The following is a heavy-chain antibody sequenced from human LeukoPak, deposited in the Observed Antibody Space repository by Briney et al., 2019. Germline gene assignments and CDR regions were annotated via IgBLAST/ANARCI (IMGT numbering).Heavy chain of an antibody. Sequence: GGSLRLSCAASGFTFSSYAMSWVRQAPGKGLEWVSAISGSGGSTYYADSVKGRFTISRDNSKNTLYLQMNSLRAEDTAVYYCAKDYYSGSSGLNWFDHWGQGTLVTVSS. J-gene: IGHJ5*02. V-gene: IGHV3-23*01. CDR2: ISGSGGST. CDR1: GFTFSSYA. CDR3: AKDYYSGSSGLNWFDH. D-gene: IGHD3-22*01.